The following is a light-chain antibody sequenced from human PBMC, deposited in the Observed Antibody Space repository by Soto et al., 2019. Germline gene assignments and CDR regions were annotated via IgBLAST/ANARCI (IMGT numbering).Light chain of an antibody. CDR1: RGISSY. Sequence: DIQLTQSPSFLSASMGDRVTITCRASRGISSYLAWYQQKPGKVPKLLIYAASTLQSGVPPRFSGSGSGTEFTLTISSLQPEDFTTYYCQQVNSYPWTFGQGTKV. CDR3: QQVNSYPWT. J-gene: IGKJ1*01. CDR2: AAS. V-gene: IGKV1-9*01.